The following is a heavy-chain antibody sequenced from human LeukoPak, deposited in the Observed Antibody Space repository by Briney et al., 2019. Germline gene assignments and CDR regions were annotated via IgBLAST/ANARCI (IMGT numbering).Heavy chain of an antibody. J-gene: IGHJ5*02. D-gene: IGHD3-10*01. CDR1: GYTFTSYA. CDR2: INAGNGNT. CDR3: AREADYYGSGSYYSLGFDP. Sequence: ASVKVSCKSSGYTFTSYAMHWVRQAPGHRLEWMGWINAGNGNTKYSQKFQGRVTITRDTSASTAYMELSSLRSEDTAVYYCAREADYYGSGSYYSLGFDPWGQGTLVTVSS. V-gene: IGHV1-3*01.